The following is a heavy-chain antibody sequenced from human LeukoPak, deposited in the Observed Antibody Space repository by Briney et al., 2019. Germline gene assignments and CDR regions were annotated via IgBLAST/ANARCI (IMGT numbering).Heavy chain of an antibody. Sequence: PGGTLRLSCAASGFTFSSYWMSWVRQAPGQGLERVANIKQDGSEKYYVDSVKGRFTISRDNAKNSLYLQMNSLRAEDTAVYYCARDIWAGEGSPQLHSSGWYAGYWGQGTLVTVSS. CDR2: IKQDGSEK. V-gene: IGHV3-7*01. J-gene: IGHJ4*02. CDR1: GFTFSSYW. D-gene: IGHD6-19*01. CDR3: ARDIWAGEGSPQLHSSGWYAGY.